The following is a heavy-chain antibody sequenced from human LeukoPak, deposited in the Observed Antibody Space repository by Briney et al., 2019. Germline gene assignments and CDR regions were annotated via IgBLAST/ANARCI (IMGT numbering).Heavy chain of an antibody. CDR1: GYTFTSYD. V-gene: IGHV1-8*01. CDR2: MNTNSGNT. Sequence: GASVKVSCKASGYTFTSYDINWVRQATGQGLEWMGWMNTNSGNTGYPQKFQGRVTLTRHTHISTAYMALSSLRPEDTAVYYCARAPLYNWFDLWGQGTLVTVSS. CDR3: ARAPLYNWFDL. J-gene: IGHJ5*02.